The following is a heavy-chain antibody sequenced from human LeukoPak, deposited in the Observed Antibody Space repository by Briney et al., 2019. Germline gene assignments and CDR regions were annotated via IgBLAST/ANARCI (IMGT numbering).Heavy chain of an antibody. J-gene: IGHJ4*02. CDR1: GYTFTGYY. V-gene: IGHV1-2*02. CDR2: INPNSGGT. Sequence: ASVKVSCKASGYTFTGYYMHWVRQAPGQGLEWMGWINPNSGGTNYAQKFQGRVTMTRDTSISTAYMELSRLRSDDTAVYYCARAPNHDILTGYYIDYWGQGTLVTVSS. CDR3: ARAPNHDILTGYYIDY. D-gene: IGHD3-9*01.